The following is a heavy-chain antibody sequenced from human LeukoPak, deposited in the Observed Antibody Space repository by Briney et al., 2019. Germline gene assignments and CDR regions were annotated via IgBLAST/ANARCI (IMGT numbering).Heavy chain of an antibody. V-gene: IGHV4-59*01. J-gene: IGHJ2*01. CDR3: AIGQGRQLWSIGLYFDL. CDR2: IYYSGST. Sequence: SETLSLSCTVSGGSISSYYWSWIRQPPGKGLEWIGYIYYSGSTNYNPSLKSRVTISVDTSKNQFSLKLSSVTAADMAVYYSAIGQGRQLWSIGLYFDLWGRGTLVTVSS. CDR1: GGSISSYY. D-gene: IGHD5-18*01.